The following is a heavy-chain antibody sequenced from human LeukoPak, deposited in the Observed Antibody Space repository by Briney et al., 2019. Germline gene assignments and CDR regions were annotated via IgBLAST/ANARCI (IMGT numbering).Heavy chain of an antibody. Sequence: SETLSLTCTVSGGSISSGSYYWSWIRQPAGKGLEWIGRIYTSGSTNYNPSLKSRVTISVDTSKNQFSLRLSSVTAADTAVYYCAAASYNSNGYDYWGQGTLITVSS. V-gene: IGHV4-61*02. J-gene: IGHJ4*02. CDR1: GGSISSGSYY. CDR3: AAASYNSNGYDY. D-gene: IGHD3-22*01. CDR2: IYTSGST.